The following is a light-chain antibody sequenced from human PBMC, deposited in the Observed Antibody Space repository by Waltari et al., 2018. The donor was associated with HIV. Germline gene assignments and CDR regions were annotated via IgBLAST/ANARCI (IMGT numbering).Light chain of an antibody. CDR1: SSNIGDTA. Sequence: QSVLTQPPSVSGPPGQRVTIPCSGGSSNIGDTAVSRYQQFPGTAPKRLIYSNKQRPAGVPDRFSGSKSGTSAALAISGLQSEDEADYYCATLDDSLNGPVFGGGTKVTVL. CDR3: ATLDDSLNGPV. J-gene: IGLJ2*01. CDR2: SNK. V-gene: IGLV1-44*01.